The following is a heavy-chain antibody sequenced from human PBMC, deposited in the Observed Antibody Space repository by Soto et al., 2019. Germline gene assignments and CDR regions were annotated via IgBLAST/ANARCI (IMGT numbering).Heavy chain of an antibody. J-gene: IGHJ4*02. V-gene: IGHV3-74*01. D-gene: IGHD3-10*01. Sequence: GGSLRLSCAASGFTFSSYWMHWVRQAPGKGLVWVSRINSDGSSTSYADSVKGRFTISRDNAKNTLYLQMNSLRAEDTAVYYCARGFLYGSGSYGVDYWGQGTLVTVSS. CDR3: ARGFLYGSGSYGVDY. CDR1: GFTFSSYW. CDR2: INSDGSST.